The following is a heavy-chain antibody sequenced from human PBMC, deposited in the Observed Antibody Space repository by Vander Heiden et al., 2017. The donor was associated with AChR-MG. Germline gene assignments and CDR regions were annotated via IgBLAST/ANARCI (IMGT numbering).Heavy chain of an antibody. J-gene: IGHJ2*01. D-gene: IGHD5-12*01. CDR2: INASGSS. CDR3: ARKGGVATIWGLTCHRDV. Sequence: QLQLQQWGAGLLKPSETLSPTCAGYGWSFSDYYWSWMRQPPGKGLEWIGEINASGSSNYNPSLKSRVTISVDTSKNQISLKVTYVTAADTAVYYCARKGGVATIWGLTCHRDVWASGTLGTVST. V-gene: IGHV4-34*02. CDR1: GWSFSDYY.